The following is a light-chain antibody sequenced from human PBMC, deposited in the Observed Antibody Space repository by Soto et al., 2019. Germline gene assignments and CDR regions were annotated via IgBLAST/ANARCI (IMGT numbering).Light chain of an antibody. V-gene: IGKV1-39*01. CDR1: QTIRNY. CDR2: GAS. Sequence: DVQMTQFPSSLSASVGDRVTITCLASQTIRNYLNWYQQKPGKAPKLLIYGASSLQSGVPFRFSGGGSGTDFTLTISSLQPEDFGSYYCLQTYSAPRTFGQGT. CDR3: LQTYSAPRT. J-gene: IGKJ2*01.